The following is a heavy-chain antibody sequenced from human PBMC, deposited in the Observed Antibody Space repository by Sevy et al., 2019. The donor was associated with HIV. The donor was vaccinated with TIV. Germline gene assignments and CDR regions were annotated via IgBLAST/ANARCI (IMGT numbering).Heavy chain of an antibody. CDR3: ARDTEYSSGWWDAFDI. CDR1: GDSVSSNSAA. Sequence: SETLSLTCAISGDSVSSNSAAWNWIRQSPSRGLEWQGRTYYRSKWYNDYAVSVKSRITINPDTSKNQFFLQLNSVTPEDTAVYYCARDTEYSSGWWDAFDIWGQGTMVTVSS. J-gene: IGHJ3*02. D-gene: IGHD6-19*01. CDR2: TYYRSKWYN. V-gene: IGHV6-1*01.